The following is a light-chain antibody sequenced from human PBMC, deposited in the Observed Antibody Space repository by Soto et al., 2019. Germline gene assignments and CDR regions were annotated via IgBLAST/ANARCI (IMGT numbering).Light chain of an antibody. J-gene: IGKJ1*01. V-gene: IGKV3-20*01. Sequence: TKFPDTVSVTPGETVTLSCGASQSVRTNLAWYQQRPGQAPRLLIYGASNRATGIPDRFSGSGSGTDFTLTISRLEPEDFAVYYCQQYGSSPWTFGQGTKVDIK. CDR1: QSVRTN. CDR2: GAS. CDR3: QQYGSSPWT.